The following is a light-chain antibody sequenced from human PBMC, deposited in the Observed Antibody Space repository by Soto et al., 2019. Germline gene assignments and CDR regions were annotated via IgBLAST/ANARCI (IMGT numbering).Light chain of an antibody. J-gene: IGLJ2*01. CDR2: EVS. CDR1: SSDVGRYNY. Sequence: QSALTQPASVSGSPVQSITISCTGNSSDVGRYNYVSWYQHHPGKAPKLIIYEVSNRPSGVSNRVSGSKSGNTASLTLSGSHDDDDAEYYCSYYTSSNTLVVFGGGTKLTVL. V-gene: IGLV2-14*01. CDR3: SYYTSSNTLVV.